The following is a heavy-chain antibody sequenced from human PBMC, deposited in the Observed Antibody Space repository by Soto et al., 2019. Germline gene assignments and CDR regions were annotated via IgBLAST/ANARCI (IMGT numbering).Heavy chain of an antibody. D-gene: IGHD6-13*01. Sequence: KLGGSLRLSCAASVSTFSNAWMSWVRQAPGKGLEWVGRMKSKTHGGTTDYGAPVKGRFTISRDNSKNTLYLQMNSLKTEDTAVYYCTAIAAAGQFDYWGQATLVTSPQ. CDR2: MKSKTHGGTT. CDR1: VSTFSNAW. CDR3: TAIAAAGQFDY. V-gene: IGHV3-15*01. J-gene: IGHJ4*02.